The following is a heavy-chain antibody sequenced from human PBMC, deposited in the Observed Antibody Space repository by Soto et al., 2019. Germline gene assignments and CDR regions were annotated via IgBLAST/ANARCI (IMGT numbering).Heavy chain of an antibody. Sequence: SETLSLTCTVSGGSISSSSYYWGWIRQPPGKGLEWIGSIYYSGSTYYNPSLKSRVTISVDTSKNQFSLKLRSVTAADTAVYYCARLTAVAGAYDAFDMWGQGTMVTVSS. J-gene: IGHJ3*02. V-gene: IGHV4-39*01. CDR1: GGSISSSSYY. CDR2: IYYSGST. D-gene: IGHD6-19*01. CDR3: ARLTAVAGAYDAFDM.